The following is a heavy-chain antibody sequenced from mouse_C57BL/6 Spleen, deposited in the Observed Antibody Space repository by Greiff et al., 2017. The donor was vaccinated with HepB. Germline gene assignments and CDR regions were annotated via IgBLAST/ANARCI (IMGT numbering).Heavy chain of an antibody. D-gene: IGHD2-4*01. CDR2: INPSSGYT. Sequence: VQLQQSGAELAKPGASVKLSCKASGYTFTSYWMHWVKQRPGQGLEWIGYINPSSGYTKYNQKFKDKATSTADKSSSTAYMQLSSLTYEDSAVYYCARGGDYDGAWFAYWGQGTLVTVSA. V-gene: IGHV1-7*01. CDR3: ARGGDYDGAWFAY. J-gene: IGHJ3*01. CDR1: GYTFTSYW.